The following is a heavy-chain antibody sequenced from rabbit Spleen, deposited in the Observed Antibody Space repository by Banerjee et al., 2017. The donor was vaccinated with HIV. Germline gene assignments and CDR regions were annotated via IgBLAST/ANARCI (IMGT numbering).Heavy chain of an antibody. CDR1: GFTLSSYW. J-gene: IGHJ4*01. Sequence: QEQLEESGGGLVQPEGSLTLTCTASGFTLSSYWMCWVRQAPGKGLEWIGCINTGSGTWYASWAKGRCTISRASSTTVALQVASLTVADTATYFCARGSASVIGWNFNLWGPGTLVTVS. CDR2: INTGSGT. D-gene: IGHD1-1*01. CDR3: ARGSASVIGWNFNL. V-gene: IGHV1S45*01.